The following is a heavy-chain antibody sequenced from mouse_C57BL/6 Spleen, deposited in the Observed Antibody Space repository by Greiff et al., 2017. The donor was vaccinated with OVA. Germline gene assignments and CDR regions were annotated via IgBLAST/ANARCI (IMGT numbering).Heavy chain of an antibody. Sequence: QVQLKQPGAELVKPGASVKLSCKASGYTFTSYWMHWVKQRPGQGLEWIGMIHPNSGSTNYNEKFKSKATLTVDKSSSTAYMQLSSLTSEDSAVYYCARAYYSNYVGFWFDYWGQGTTLTVSS. CDR3: ARAYYSNYVGFWFDY. D-gene: IGHD2-5*01. V-gene: IGHV1-64*01. CDR1: GYTFTSYW. CDR2: IHPNSGST. J-gene: IGHJ2*01.